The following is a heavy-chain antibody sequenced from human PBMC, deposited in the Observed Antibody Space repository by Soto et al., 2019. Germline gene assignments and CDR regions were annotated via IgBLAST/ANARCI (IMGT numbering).Heavy chain of an antibody. J-gene: IGHJ3*02. CDR3: AREDSSGWNYDAFDI. CDR2: ISSSGSTI. V-gene: IGHV3-11*01. Sequence: LRLSCAASGFTFSDYYMSWIRQAPGKGLEWVSYISSSGSTIYYADSVKGRFTISRDNAKNSLYLQMNSLRAEDTAVYYCAREDSSGWNYDAFDIWGQGTMVTVSS. D-gene: IGHD6-19*01. CDR1: GFTFSDYY.